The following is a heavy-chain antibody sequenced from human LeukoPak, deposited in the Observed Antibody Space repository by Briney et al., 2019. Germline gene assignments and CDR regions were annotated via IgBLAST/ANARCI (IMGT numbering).Heavy chain of an antibody. Sequence: GGSLRLSCAASGFTFSRNGMTWVRQAPGKGLEWVSAISGSGGSTYYADSVKGRFTISRDNAKNSLYLQMNSLRAEDTAVYYCARYGGFPGYWGQGTLVTVSS. CDR2: ISGSGGST. J-gene: IGHJ4*02. V-gene: IGHV3-23*01. D-gene: IGHD4-23*01. CDR3: ARYGGFPGY. CDR1: GFTFSRNG.